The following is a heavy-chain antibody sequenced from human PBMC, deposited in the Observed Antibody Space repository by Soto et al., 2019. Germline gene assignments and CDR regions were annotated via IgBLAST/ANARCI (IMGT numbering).Heavy chain of an antibody. CDR2: IYYSGST. CDR3: ARDPIAVAGTNY. CDR1: GGSVSSGSYY. J-gene: IGHJ4*02. Sequence: SETLSLTCTFSGGSVSSGSYYWSWIRQPPGKGLEWIGYIYYSGSTNYNPSLKSRVTISVDTSKNQFSLKLSSVTAADTAVYYCARDPIAVAGTNYWGQGTLVTVSS. D-gene: IGHD6-19*01. V-gene: IGHV4-61*01.